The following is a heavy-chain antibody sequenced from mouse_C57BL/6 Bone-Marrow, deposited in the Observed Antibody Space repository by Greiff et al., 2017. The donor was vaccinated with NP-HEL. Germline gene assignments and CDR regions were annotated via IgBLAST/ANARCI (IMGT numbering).Heavy chain of an antibody. J-gene: IGHJ4*01. CDR2: INPYNGGT. CDR1: GYTFTDYY. D-gene: IGHD2-13*01. Sequence: EVQLQQSGPVLVKPGASVKMSCKASGYTFTDYYMNWVKQSHGKSLEWIGVINPYNGGTSYNQKFKGKATLTVDKSSSTAYMELNSLTSEDSAVYYCARCADGDPRAMDYWGQGTSVTVSS. V-gene: IGHV1-19*01. CDR3: ARCADGDPRAMDY.